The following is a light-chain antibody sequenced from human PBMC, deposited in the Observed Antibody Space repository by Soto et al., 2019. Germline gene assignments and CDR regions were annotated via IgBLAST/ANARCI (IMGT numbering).Light chain of an antibody. Sequence: EIVLTQSPGTLSLSPGERATLSCRASQSVSSSFLAWYQQKPGQAPRLLIYGASSRATGIPDRFSGSGSGIYFTLTISRLEPEDFAVYYCPQYGSSPPWTFGQGTMVEIK. CDR2: GAS. CDR1: QSVSSSF. V-gene: IGKV3-20*01. J-gene: IGKJ1*01. CDR3: PQYGSSPPWT.